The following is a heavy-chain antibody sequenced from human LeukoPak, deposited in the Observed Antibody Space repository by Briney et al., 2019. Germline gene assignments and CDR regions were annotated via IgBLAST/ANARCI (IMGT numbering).Heavy chain of an antibody. CDR3: ARSQLEWVY. CDR1: GFTFSSYA. CDR2: ISGSGGST. D-gene: IGHD1-1*01. Sequence: GGSLRLSCAASGFTFSSYAMSWVRQAPGKGLGWVSAISGSGGSTYYADSVKGRFTISRDNAKNSLYLQMNSLRAEDTAVYYCARSQLEWVYWGQGTLVTVSS. V-gene: IGHV3-23*01. J-gene: IGHJ4*02.